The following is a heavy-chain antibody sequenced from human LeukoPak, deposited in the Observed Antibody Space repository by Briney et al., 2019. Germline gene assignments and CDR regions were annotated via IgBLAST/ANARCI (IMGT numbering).Heavy chain of an antibody. J-gene: IGHJ3*01. D-gene: IGHD6-6*01. CDR2: MDPNSGDT. Sequence: ASVKVSCKGSGYNFSVYYMHWVRQAPGQGLEWMGWMDPNSGDTIYAPKFQGRVSMTRDTSITTAYMELSSLTFDDSAIYYCATKGGLTPNTLVMWGHGTMVTVSS. V-gene: IGHV1-2*02. CDR1: GYNFSVYY. CDR3: ATKGGLTPNTLVM.